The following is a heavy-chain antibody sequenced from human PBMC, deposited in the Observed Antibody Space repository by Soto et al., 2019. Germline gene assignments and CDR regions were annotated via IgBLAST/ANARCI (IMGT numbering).Heavy chain of an antibody. D-gene: IGHD2-21*02. Sequence: EAQLVESGGGLVQPGGSLTLSCTASEITLNIYWMHWIRQAPGKGLVWVSRINPESTTLTYAASVTGRFTISRDSAKNTLYLQMNGLSAEDTAIYYCTKDTFGDWDSWGQGTLVTVSS. CDR3: TKDTFGDWDS. J-gene: IGHJ4*02. CDR1: EITLNIYW. CDR2: INPESTTL. V-gene: IGHV3-74*01.